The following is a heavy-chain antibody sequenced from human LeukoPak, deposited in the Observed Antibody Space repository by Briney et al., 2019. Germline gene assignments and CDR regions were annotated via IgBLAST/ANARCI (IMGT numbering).Heavy chain of an antibody. Sequence: PGGSLRLSCAASGFTFSNYAIHWVRQTPGKGLEWVTMISYDGSDEYFADSVKGRFSISRDNSKNTVYLQMNSLRAEDTAVYYCARGPSGYHNTGGQGTLVTVSS. D-gene: IGHD5-12*01. V-gene: IGHV3-30*04. CDR1: GFTFSNYA. CDR3: ARGPSGYHNT. CDR2: ISYDGSDE. J-gene: IGHJ4*02.